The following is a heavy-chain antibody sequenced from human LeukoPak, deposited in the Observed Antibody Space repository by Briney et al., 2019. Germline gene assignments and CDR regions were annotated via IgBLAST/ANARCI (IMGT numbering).Heavy chain of an antibody. CDR3: AKDSVVGIQLWHDAFDI. D-gene: IGHD5-18*01. V-gene: IGHV3-23*01. J-gene: IGHJ3*02. CDR2: ISGSGGST. CDR1: GFTFSSYA. Sequence: GGSLRLSCAASGFTFSSYAVSWVRQAPGKGLEWVSAISGSGGSTYYAESVKGRLTVSRDKSKNTLYLQMNSLRAEDTAVYYCAKDSVVGIQLWHDAFDIWGQGTMVTVS.